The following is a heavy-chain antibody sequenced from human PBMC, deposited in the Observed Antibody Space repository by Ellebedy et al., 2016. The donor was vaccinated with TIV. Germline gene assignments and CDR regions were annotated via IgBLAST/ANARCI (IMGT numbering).Heavy chain of an antibody. Sequence: GGSLRLSCKGSGYSFTNYWISWVRQMPGKGLEWMGKIDPTDAYTNYSPSFQGHVTISADTSISTAYLQWSGLKASDTAMYYCTRRTSSGYDYWGQGTLVTVSS. CDR1: GYSFTNYW. V-gene: IGHV5-10-1*01. CDR2: IDPTDAYT. CDR3: TRRTSSGYDY. D-gene: IGHD6-19*01. J-gene: IGHJ4*02.